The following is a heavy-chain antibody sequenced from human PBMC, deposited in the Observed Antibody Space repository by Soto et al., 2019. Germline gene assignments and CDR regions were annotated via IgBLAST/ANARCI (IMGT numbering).Heavy chain of an antibody. CDR2: ISYDGSNR. CDR3: STDRTAYYYYYDIVG. D-gene: IGHD5-18*01. J-gene: IGHJ6*02. CDR1: GFTISNFR. V-gene: IGHV3-30*03. Sequence: AAGFTISNFRMHWKGRTSGKGLEWVAVISYDGSNRYYADSVKGRFTIARDTSKNTLYLQMNSLIADDTAVYYCSTDRTAYYYYYDIVGWGQVTSFTVSS.